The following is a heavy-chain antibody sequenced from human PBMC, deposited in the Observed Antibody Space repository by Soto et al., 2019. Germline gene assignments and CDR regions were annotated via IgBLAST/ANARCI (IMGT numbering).Heavy chain of an antibody. J-gene: IGHJ6*04. Sequence: PGKGMEWIGYIYYTGNTIYNPSLKSRVDMSVDTSNNQFSLKLTSVTVADTADYYCARERFLDVWGKGTTVTVSS. CDR2: IYYTGNT. V-gene: IGHV4-59*01. D-gene: IGHD3-3*01. CDR3: ARERFLDV.